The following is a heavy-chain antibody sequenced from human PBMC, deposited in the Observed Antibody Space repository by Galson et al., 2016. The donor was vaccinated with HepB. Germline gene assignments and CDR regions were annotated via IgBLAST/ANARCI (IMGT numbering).Heavy chain of an antibody. CDR3: AAEGAARYLED. V-gene: IGHV3-72*01. CDR2: TTNKANSYTT. Sequence: SLRLSCAASGITFSDHYIDWVRQAPGKGLEWIVRTTNKANSYTTQYAASVKGRFTMSRDDSKNLLYLQMNSLRSEETAMYYCAAEGAARYLEDWGQGTLVTVSS. D-gene: IGHD1-26*01. CDR1: GITFSDHY. J-gene: IGHJ4*02.